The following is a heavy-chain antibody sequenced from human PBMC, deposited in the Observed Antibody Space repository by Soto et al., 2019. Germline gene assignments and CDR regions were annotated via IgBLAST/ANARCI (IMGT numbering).Heavy chain of an antibody. CDR1: GYSFTSYW. Sequence: EVQLVQSGAEVKKPGESLKISCKGSGYSFTSYWIGWVRQMPGKGLEWMGIIYPGDSDTRYSPSFQGQVTISADKSISTAYLQWSSLKASDTAMYYCARQPFIVGPNAGMDVWGQGTTVTVSS. D-gene: IGHD1-26*01. V-gene: IGHV5-51*01. CDR3: ARQPFIVGPNAGMDV. CDR2: IYPGDSDT. J-gene: IGHJ6*02.